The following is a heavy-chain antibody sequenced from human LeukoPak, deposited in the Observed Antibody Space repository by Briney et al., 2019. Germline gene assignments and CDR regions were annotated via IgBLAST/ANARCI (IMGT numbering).Heavy chain of an antibody. CDR3: ARGHNHDTWNPFDY. Sequence: GGPLRLSCAASGFTFSTYAMSWVRQAPGKGLEWVSVISGTGGSTNYADSVKGRFTISRDYSKSTLYVQMNSLRVEDTAVYYCARGHNHDTWNPFDYWGQGTLVTVSS. CDR2: ISGTGGST. D-gene: IGHD3-3*01. J-gene: IGHJ4*02. CDR1: GFTFSTYA. V-gene: IGHV3-23*01.